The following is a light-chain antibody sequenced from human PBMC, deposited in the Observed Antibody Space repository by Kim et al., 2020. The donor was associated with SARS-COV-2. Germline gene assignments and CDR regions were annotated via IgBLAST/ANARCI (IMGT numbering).Light chain of an antibody. CDR2: DAS. Sequence: ESGGDRVTITCRASQSIGGWLAWYQQKPGKAPKLLIYDASSVESGVPSRFSGSGSGTEFTLTISSLQPDDSATYYCQHHSTYPITFGQGTRLEIK. CDR1: QSIGGW. J-gene: IGKJ5*01. V-gene: IGKV1-5*01. CDR3: QHHSTYPIT.